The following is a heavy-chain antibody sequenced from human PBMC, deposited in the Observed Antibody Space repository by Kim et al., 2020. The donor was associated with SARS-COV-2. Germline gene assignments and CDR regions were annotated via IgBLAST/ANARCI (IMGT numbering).Heavy chain of an antibody. J-gene: IGHJ4*02. D-gene: IGHD2-21*02. V-gene: IGHV3-11*04. CDR3: ARVGDYYEEVCYFDY. Sequence: DSVKVRITISRDNAKNSLYLQMNRLRAEDTAVYYCARVGDYYEEVCYFDYWGQGTLVTVSS.